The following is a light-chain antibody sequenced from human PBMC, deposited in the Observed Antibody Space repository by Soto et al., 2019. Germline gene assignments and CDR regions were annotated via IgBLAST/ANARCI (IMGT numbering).Light chain of an antibody. Sequence: DIQMTQSPPSLSASVGDRVTIICRASEGLNIYLAWFQQKPGKAPKSLIYGATSLQRVVPSRFSGSGGDTDFSLTISSLQPEDIATYYCQQYQRYPPSFGGGTKVEIK. CDR1: EGLNIY. CDR3: QQYQRYPPS. J-gene: IGKJ4*01. V-gene: IGKV1-16*01. CDR2: GAT.